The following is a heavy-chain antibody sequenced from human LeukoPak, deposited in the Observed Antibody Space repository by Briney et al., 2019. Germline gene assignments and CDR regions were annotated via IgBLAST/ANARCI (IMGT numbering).Heavy chain of an antibody. Sequence: SETLSLTCTVSGGSISSSDYYWSWIRQPPGKGLEWIGYIYYSGSTNYNPSLKSRVTISVDTSKNQSSLKLSPVTAADTAVYYCASSPRRGYSSGRTHYYYYMDVWGKGTTVTVSS. CDR2: IYYSGST. CDR3: ASSPRRGYSSGRTHYYYYMDV. D-gene: IGHD6-19*01. J-gene: IGHJ6*03. V-gene: IGHV4-61*08. CDR1: GGSISSSDYY.